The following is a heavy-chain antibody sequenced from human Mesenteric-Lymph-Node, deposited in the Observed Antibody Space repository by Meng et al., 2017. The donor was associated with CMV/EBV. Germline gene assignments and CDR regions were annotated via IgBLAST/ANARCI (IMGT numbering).Heavy chain of an antibody. CDR2: IYSSGTTT. D-gene: IGHD2-2*01. CDR3: AKGQYQLVYSFDY. J-gene: IGHJ4*02. CDR1: GFTFSSYA. V-gene: IGHV3-23*03. Sequence: GGSLRLSCAASGFTFSSYAMSWVRQAPGKGLEWVSVIYSSGTTTYSADSVKGRFTISRDNSKNTLYLQMNSLRAEDTAVYYCAKGQYQLVYSFDYWGQGTLVTVSS.